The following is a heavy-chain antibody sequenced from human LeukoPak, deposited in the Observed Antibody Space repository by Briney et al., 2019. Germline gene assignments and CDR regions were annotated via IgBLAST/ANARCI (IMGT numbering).Heavy chain of an antibody. CDR1: GGSISTYY. CDR3: ARGATSLSYFDS. V-gene: IGHV4-59*01. D-gene: IGHD2/OR15-2a*01. CDR2: IYYSGIT. Sequence: SETLSLTCTVSGGSISTYYWSWIRQPPGKGLEWIGYIYYSGITNYNPSLKSRVTISVDTSKNQFSLKLSSVTAADTAVYYCARGATSLSYFDSRGQGTLVTVSS. J-gene: IGHJ4*02.